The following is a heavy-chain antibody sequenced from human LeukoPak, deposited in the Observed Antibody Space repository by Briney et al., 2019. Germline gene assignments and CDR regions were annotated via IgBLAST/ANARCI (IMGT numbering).Heavy chain of an antibody. J-gene: IGHJ4*02. Sequence: GGSLRLSCAASGFTFSSYDMHWVRQAPGKGLEWVAFMQYDGSNKYYAESVKGRFTISRDNSKNTLYLQMDSLRVDDTAVYFCARDSIRQQLYYFDYWGQGTLVTVSS. CDR3: ARDSIRQQLYYFDY. CDR1: GFTFSSYD. V-gene: IGHV3-30*02. CDR2: MQYDGSNK. D-gene: IGHD6-13*01.